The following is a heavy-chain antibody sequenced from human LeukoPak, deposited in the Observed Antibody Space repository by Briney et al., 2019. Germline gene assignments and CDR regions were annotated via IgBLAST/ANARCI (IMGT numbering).Heavy chain of an antibody. CDR1: GGTFSSYA. J-gene: IGHJ6*03. D-gene: IGHD2-2*01. Sequence: SVNVSCKASGGTFSSYAISWVRQAPGQGLEWMGGIIPIFGTANYAQKFQGRVTITTDESTSTAYMELSSLRSEDTAVYYCASGKYQLPYYYYYYMDVWGKGTTVTVSS. CDR2: IIPIFGTA. CDR3: ASGKYQLPYYYYYYMDV. V-gene: IGHV1-69*05.